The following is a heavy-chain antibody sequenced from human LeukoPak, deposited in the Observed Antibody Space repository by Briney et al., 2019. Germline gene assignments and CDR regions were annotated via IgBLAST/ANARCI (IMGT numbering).Heavy chain of an antibody. CDR3: ATRYSGSYYWYFDL. CDR2: IYYSGST. J-gene: IGHJ2*01. D-gene: IGHD1-26*01. CDR1: GGSISSYY. Sequence: MSSETLSLTCTVSGGSISSYYWSWIRQPPGKGLEWIGYIYYSGSTSYNPSLKSRVTISVDTSKNQFSLKLSSVTAADTAVYYCATRYSGSYYWYFDLWGRGTLVTVSS. V-gene: IGHV4-59*08.